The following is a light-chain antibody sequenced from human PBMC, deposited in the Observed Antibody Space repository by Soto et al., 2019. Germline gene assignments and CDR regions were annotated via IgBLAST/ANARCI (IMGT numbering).Light chain of an antibody. Sequence: DIKMTQSPSTLSASIGDRGTITCLASQRVTTGLAWYQQKPGKAPKLLIHDTSILQSGVPSRFSGSGSGTEFTLTISSLQPDDLATYSCQQSYNSPQTFGRGTKVDIK. CDR1: QRVTTG. CDR2: DTS. CDR3: QQSYNSPQT. J-gene: IGKJ1*01. V-gene: IGKV1-5*01.